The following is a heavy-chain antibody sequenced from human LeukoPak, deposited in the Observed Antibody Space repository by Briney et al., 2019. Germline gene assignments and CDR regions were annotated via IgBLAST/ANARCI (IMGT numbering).Heavy chain of an antibody. Sequence: ASVKVSCKASGYTFTTYGISWVRQAPGQGLEWMGWISGNNDNTHYAKKFQDRVTMTTDTSTSTAYMELRSLTSDDTAVYFCARRWFGELQYDYWGQGTPVTVSS. CDR2: ISGNNDNT. D-gene: IGHD3-10*01. J-gene: IGHJ4*02. CDR1: GYTFTTYG. V-gene: IGHV1-18*01. CDR3: ARRWFGELQYDY.